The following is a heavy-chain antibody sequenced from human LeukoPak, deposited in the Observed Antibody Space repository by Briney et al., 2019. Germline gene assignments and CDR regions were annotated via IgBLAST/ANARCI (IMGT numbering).Heavy chain of an antibody. CDR2: IYESGTT. CDR1: GESLNSYY. J-gene: IGHJ4*02. V-gene: IGHV4-34*01. Sequence: PSETLSLTCAVCGESLNSYYWSWVRQPPGEGLEWIGEIYESGTTKYNPSLKSRVAISMVPSKQQFSLILSSVTAADTAVYYCARGAWATRLASWGLGTPVIVSS. CDR3: ARGAWATRLAS. D-gene: IGHD2-15*01.